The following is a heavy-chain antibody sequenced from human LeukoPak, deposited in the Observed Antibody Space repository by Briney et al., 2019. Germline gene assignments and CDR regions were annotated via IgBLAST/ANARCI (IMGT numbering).Heavy chain of an antibody. Sequence: GASVKVSCKASTYTFTDNSIHWVRQAPGQGPQWMGWINPNSGDTHYARNFQDRVTLTRDTSLSTAYMELTSLRSDDTATYYCARENSFGSGSYIFDSWGQGTLVTVSS. D-gene: IGHD3-10*01. CDR3: ARENSFGSGSYIFDS. CDR1: TYTFTDNS. CDR2: INPNSGDT. J-gene: IGHJ4*02. V-gene: IGHV1-2*02.